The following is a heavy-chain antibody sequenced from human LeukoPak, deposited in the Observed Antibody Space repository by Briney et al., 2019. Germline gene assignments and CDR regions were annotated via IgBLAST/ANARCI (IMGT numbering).Heavy chain of an antibody. D-gene: IGHD4-23*01. Sequence: PGRSLRLSCAASGFTFSSDGMHWFRRAPGKGLEWVAVIWYDGSNKYYADSVKGRFTISRDNSKNTLYLQMNSLRAEDTAVYYCAKAAYGGGNFLLGYWGQGTLVTVSS. V-gene: IGHV3-33*06. J-gene: IGHJ4*02. CDR2: IWYDGSNK. CDR1: GFTFSSDG. CDR3: AKAAYGGGNFLLGY.